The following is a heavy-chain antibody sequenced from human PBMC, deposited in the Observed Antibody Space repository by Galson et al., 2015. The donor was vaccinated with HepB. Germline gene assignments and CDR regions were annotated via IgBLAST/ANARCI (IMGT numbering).Heavy chain of an antibody. CDR3: ARDGVREVKSYYWFDS. Sequence: SLRLSCAASGFTFSSYGMHWVRQAPGKGLEWVAVIWYDGSDKYYADSVKGRFTISRDNSKNMLHLQMNSLRVEDTAVYWCARDGVREVKSYYWFDSWGQGTLVTVSS. CDR2: IWYDGSDK. V-gene: IGHV3-33*01. CDR1: GFTFSSYG. J-gene: IGHJ5*01. D-gene: IGHD3-10*01.